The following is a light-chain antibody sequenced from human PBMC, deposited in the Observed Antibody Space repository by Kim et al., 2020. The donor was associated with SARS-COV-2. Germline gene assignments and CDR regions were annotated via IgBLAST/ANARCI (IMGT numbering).Light chain of an antibody. J-gene: IGKJ3*01. V-gene: IGKV1-39*01. CDR1: QSISNY. CDR2: AAS. Sequence: SVADRVTIPCRSSQSISNYLNWYQKKPGKAPKLLIYAASNLQRGVPSRFIGRRSGTDFTLTIVSLQPEDFATDYCQQSYTIPLFTFGPGTKVDIK. CDR3: QQSYTIPLFT.